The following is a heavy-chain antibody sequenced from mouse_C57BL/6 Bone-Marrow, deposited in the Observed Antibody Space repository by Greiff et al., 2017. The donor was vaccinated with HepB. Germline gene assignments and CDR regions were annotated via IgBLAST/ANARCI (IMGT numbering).Heavy chain of an antibody. CDR2: IYPRSGNT. V-gene: IGHV1-81*01. D-gene: IGHD1-1*01. CDR1: GYTFTSYG. Sequence: QVQLKESGAELARPGASVKLSCKASGYTFTSYGISWVKQRTGQGLEWIGEIYPRSGNTYYNEKFKGKATLTADKSSSTAYMELRSLTSEDSAVYFCARWGDYYGSSHFDYWGQGTTLTVSS. CDR3: ARWGDYYGSSHFDY. J-gene: IGHJ2*01.